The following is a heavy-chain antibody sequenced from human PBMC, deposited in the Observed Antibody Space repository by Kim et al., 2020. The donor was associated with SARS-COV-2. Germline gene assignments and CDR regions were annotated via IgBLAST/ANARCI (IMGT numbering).Heavy chain of an antibody. J-gene: IGHJ4*02. CDR2: T. CDR3: ARGAYGDVSFDY. V-gene: IGHV1-18*01. Sequence: TKDAQRVQGRVTMTTDTSTSTAYMELRGLRSADSAIYYCARGAYGDVSFDYWGQGTLITVSS. D-gene: IGHD4-17*01.